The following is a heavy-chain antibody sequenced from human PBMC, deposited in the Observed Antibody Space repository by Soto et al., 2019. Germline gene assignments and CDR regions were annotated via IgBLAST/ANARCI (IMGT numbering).Heavy chain of an antibody. J-gene: IGHJ5*02. Sequence: SETLSLTCTVTGDSINNRSYYWGWIRQPPGKGLEWIGYAYYSGDTGYNPSLQSRVTMAVDTSKNQVSLKLTSVTAADTAVYYCARDRSTYGGGGTGEVKENWFDPWGQGALVTVSS. CDR2: AYYSGDT. V-gene: IGHV4-61*01. CDR3: ARDRSTYGGGGTGEVKENWFDP. D-gene: IGHD2-8*01. CDR1: GDSINNRSYY.